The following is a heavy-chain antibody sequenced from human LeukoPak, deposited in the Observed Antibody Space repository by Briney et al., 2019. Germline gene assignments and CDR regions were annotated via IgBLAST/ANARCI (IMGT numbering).Heavy chain of an antibody. CDR3: ARGETEAWENWFDP. J-gene: IGHJ5*02. V-gene: IGHV3-11*04. CDR1: AFIFNNYY. CDR2: ISNSGSTM. D-gene: IGHD1-26*01. Sequence: GGSLRLSCAASAFIFNNYYMSWIRQAPEKGLECVSYISNSGSTMFYADSVKGRFTISRDNARNSLYLQMNSLRAEDTAVYYCARGETEAWENWFDPWGQGTLVTVSS.